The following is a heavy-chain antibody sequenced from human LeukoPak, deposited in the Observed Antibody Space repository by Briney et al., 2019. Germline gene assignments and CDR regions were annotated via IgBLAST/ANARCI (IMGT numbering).Heavy chain of an antibody. J-gene: IGHJ2*01. V-gene: IGHV5-51*01. D-gene: IGHD6-6*01. CDR3: VRRARPDWFFDF. CDR2: IYPGDSNT. CDR1: GYNFITYW. Sequence: GESLKISCKGSGYNFITYWLGWVRQMPGKGLEWMGSIYPGDSNTRYSPSFQGPVSISADKSNNTAYLQWSFLRASDSGVYFCVRRARPDWFFDFWGRGTLVSVSS.